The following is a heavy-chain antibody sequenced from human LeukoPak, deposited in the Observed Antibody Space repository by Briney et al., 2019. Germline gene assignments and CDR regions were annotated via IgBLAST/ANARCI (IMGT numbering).Heavy chain of an antibody. J-gene: IGHJ4*02. D-gene: IGHD2-2*01. CDR1: GFTFSSYG. CDR2: ISYDGSNK. Sequence: PGRSLRLSCAASGFTFSSYGMHWVRQAPGKGLEWVAVISYDGSNKYYADSVKGRFTISRDNFKNTLYLQMNSLRAEDTAVYYCAKGPPYCSSTSCPGAYWGQGTLVTVSS. CDR3: AKGPPYCSSTSCPGAY. V-gene: IGHV3-30*18.